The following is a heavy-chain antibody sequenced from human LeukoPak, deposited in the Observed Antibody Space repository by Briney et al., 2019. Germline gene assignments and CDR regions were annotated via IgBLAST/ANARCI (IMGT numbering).Heavy chain of an antibody. V-gene: IGHV3-43*01. D-gene: IGHD2-15*01. J-gene: IGHJ4*01. CDR3: AKALGAGGLYFFDS. Sequence: GGSLRLSCAASGFTFDDYALHWLRQTPGKGLEWVSLITWDGSFTYYSDSVTGRFTVSRDNDKNSVFLQMNSLRPEDTAIYYCAKALGAGGLYFFDSWGNGTLVTVSA. CDR1: GFTFDDYA. CDR2: ITWDGSFT.